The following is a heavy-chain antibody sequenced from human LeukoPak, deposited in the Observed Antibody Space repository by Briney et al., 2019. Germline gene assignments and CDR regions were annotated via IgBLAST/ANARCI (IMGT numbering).Heavy chain of an antibody. CDR2: ISPKNGNT. CDR1: GYTFTSYG. D-gene: IGHD2-2*01. Sequence: ASVKVSCKASGYTFTSYGITWVRQAPGQGLEWMGWISPKNGNTSQAQILQGRVTMTTDTSTDTAYMELRSLRSDDTAMYYCARGPTNFDYWGQGTLVTVSS. CDR3: ARGPTNFDY. V-gene: IGHV1-18*01. J-gene: IGHJ4*02.